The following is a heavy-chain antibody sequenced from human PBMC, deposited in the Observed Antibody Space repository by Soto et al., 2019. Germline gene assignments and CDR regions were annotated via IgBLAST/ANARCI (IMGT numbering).Heavy chain of an antibody. CDR3: ATQLNGDLDF. V-gene: IGHV1-69*15. J-gene: IGHJ4*02. Sequence: QVQLVQSGAEVRKPGSSVKVSCKASGGTFSTSAMNWVRQAPGQGLEWMGSIIPVFGTATYAQSFQGRLTITADGSKTIGYMELSSLRSDDTAVYYCATQLNGDLDFWGQGTLLIVSS. D-gene: IGHD7-27*01. CDR2: IIPVFGTA. CDR1: GGTFSTSA.